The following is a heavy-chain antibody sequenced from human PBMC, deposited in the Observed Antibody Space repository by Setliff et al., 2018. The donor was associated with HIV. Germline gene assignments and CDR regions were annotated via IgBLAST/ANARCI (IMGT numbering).Heavy chain of an antibody. J-gene: IGHJ4*02. D-gene: IGHD3-22*01. CDR1: GGTFSSYA. CDR2: VNPNGGET. CDR3: AREERYYDGKGALDY. Sequence: ASVKVSCKASGGTFSSYAISWVRQAPGQGLEWMGRVNPNGGETNSAQKFQGRVTMTRDTSITTAYMELSRLISDDTAVYYCAREERYYDGKGALDYWGQGTLVTVSS. V-gene: IGHV1-2*06.